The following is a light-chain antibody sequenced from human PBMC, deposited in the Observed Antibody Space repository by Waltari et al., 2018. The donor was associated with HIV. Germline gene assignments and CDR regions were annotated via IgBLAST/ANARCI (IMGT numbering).Light chain of an antibody. J-gene: IGLJ2*01. V-gene: IGLV2-23*02. CDR2: AVS. Sequence: QSALTQPASVSGSPGQSITISCTGTSSDVGGYNLVSWYQQHPGKAPKLMIYAVSKRPSGVSNGFSASKSGNTASLTISGLQAEDEADYYCCAYAGSTTYVIFGGGTKLTVL. CDR3: CAYAGSTTYVI. CDR1: SSDVGGYNL.